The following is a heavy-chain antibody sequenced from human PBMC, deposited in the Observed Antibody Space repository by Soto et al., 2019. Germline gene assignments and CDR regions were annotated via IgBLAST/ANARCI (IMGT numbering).Heavy chain of an antibody. D-gene: IGHD3-22*01. V-gene: IGHV3-23*01. CDR1: GFTFSSYA. Sequence: EVQLLESGGGLVQPGVSLRLSCAASGFTFSSYAMSWVRQAPGKGLEWVSGISGGGGSTYFADSVKGRFTISRDNSKNTLYLQMNSLRAEDTAVYFCAKGSVVTYLGYWGQGTLVTVSS. J-gene: IGHJ4*02. CDR3: AKGSVVTYLGY. CDR2: ISGGGGST.